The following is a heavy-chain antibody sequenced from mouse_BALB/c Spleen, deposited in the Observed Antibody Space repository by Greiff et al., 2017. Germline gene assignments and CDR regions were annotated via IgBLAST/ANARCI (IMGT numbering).Heavy chain of an antibody. CDR2: ISSGGGST. V-gene: IGHV5-12-1*01. J-gene: IGHJ1*01. CDR3: ARQYYGSSWYFDV. CDR1: GFAFSSYD. D-gene: IGHD1-1*01. Sequence: DVMLVESGGGLVKPGGSLKLSCAASGFAFSSYDMSWVRQTPEKRLEWVAYISSGGGSTYYPDTVKGRFTISRDNAKNTLYLQMSSLKSEDTAMYYCARQYYGSSWYFDVWGAGTTVTVSS.